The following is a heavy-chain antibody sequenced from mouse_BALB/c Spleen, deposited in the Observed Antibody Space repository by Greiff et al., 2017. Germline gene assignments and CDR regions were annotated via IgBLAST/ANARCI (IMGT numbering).Heavy chain of an antibody. Sequence: VQLKESGPSLVKPSQTLSLTCSVTGDSITSGYWNWIRKFPGNKLEYMGYISYSGSTYYNPSLKSRISITRDTSKNQYYLQLNSVTTEDTATYYCARWNDYDIYYAMDYWGQGTSVTVSS. J-gene: IGHJ4*01. CDR1: GDSITSGY. V-gene: IGHV3-8*02. CDR3: ARWNDYDIYYAMDY. CDR2: ISYSGST. D-gene: IGHD2-4*01.